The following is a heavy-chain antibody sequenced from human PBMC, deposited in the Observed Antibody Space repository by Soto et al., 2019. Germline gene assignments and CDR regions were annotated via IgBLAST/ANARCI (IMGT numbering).Heavy chain of an antibody. CDR2: IYPGDSDT. CDR3: ARLSSSGWYPAPGGHYYYYGMDV. V-gene: IGHV5-51*01. Sequence: PGESLKISCKGSGYSFTSYWIGWVRQMPGKGLEWMGIIYPGDSDTRYSPSFQGQVTISADKSISTAYLQWSSLKASDAAMYYCARLSSSGWYPAPGGHYYYYGMDVWGQGTKVTVSS. D-gene: IGHD6-19*01. CDR1: GYSFTSYW. J-gene: IGHJ6*02.